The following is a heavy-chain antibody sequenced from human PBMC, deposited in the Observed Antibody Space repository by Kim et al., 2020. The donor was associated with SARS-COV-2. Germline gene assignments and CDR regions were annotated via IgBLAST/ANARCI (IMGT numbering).Heavy chain of an antibody. J-gene: IGHJ6*02. D-gene: IGHD3-22*01. Sequence: ASVKVSCKPSGYTFTSYYMHWVRQAPGQGLEWMGIINPSGGSTSYAQKFQGRVTMTRDTSTSTVFMELSSLRSEDTAVYYCARGDDSSGYYSRGYYYYYGMDVWGQGTTVTVSS. CDR3: ARGDDSSGYYSRGYYYYYGMDV. CDR2: INPSGGST. V-gene: IGHV1-46*03. CDR1: GYTFTSYY.